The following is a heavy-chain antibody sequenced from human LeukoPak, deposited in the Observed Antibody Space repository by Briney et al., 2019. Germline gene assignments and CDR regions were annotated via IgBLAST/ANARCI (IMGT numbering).Heavy chain of an antibody. J-gene: IGHJ4*02. CDR2: IRYDGSDK. D-gene: IGHD3-22*01. Sequence: GGSLRLSCAASGFTFSSYGMNWVRQAPGRGLEWVAFIRYDGSDKFYAGSVTGRFTISRDNSKNTLYLQMNSLRAEDTAVYYCAKGSHSSYYYDSSGFDYWGQGTLVTVSS. V-gene: IGHV3-30*02. CDR1: GFTFSSYG. CDR3: AKGSHSSYYYDSSGFDY.